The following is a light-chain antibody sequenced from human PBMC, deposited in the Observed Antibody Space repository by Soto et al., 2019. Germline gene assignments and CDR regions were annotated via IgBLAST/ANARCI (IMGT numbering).Light chain of an antibody. CDR2: KVT. CDR3: ASSTSDSLYV. J-gene: IGLJ1*01. V-gene: IGLV2-14*01. CDR1: SSDVGGNKY. Sequence: QSALTQPASVSGSPGQSITISCTGTSSDVGGNKYVSWYQQYPGKVPKLLINKVTNRPSGVSYRFSGSKSGNTASLTISALLAEDEAAYFCASSTSDSLYVFGTGTKLTVL.